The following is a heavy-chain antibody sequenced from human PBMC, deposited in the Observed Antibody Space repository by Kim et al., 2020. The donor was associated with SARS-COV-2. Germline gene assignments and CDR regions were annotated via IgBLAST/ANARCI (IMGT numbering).Heavy chain of an antibody. V-gene: IGHV3-53*01. CDR2: IYSAGGT. CDR1: GFTFSNHV. Sequence: GGSLRLSCAASGFTFSNHVMTWVRQAPGKGLEWVSAIYSAGGTYYADSVEGRFTISRNNTKNTVYLQMKSLRCEDTAMYYCAREAASHSSGWYTIDYCGQGTLVTVSS. D-gene: IGHD6-19*01. CDR3: AREAASHSSGWYTIDY. J-gene: IGHJ4*02.